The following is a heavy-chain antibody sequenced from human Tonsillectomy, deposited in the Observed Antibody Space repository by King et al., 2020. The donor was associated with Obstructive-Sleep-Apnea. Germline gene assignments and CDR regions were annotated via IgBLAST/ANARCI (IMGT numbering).Heavy chain of an antibody. J-gene: IGHJ6*02. CDR2: ISYDGSNK. D-gene: IGHD3-10*01. CDR3: ARDGPITMVLGVPDKNYYYYGMDV. Sequence: QVQLVESGGGVVQPGRSLRLSCAASGFTFSSYAMHWVRQAPGKGLEWVAVISYDGSNKYYADSVKGRFTISRDNSKNTLYLQMNSLRAEDTAVYYCARDGPITMVLGVPDKNYYYYGMDVWGQGTTVTVSS. V-gene: IGHV3-30*04. CDR1: GFTFSSYA.